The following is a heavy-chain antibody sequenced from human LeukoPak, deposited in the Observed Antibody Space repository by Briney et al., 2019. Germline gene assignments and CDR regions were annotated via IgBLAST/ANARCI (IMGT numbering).Heavy chain of an antibody. V-gene: IGHV3-21*01. CDR3: ARGYCSSTSCRILGYYYGMDV. CDR1: GFTFSSYS. J-gene: IGHJ6*02. D-gene: IGHD2-2*01. Sequence: GGSLRLSCAAPGFTFSSYSMNWVRQAPGKGLEWVSSISSSSSYIYYADSVKGRFTISRDNAKNSLYLQMNSLRAEDTAVYYCARGYCSSTSCRILGYYYGMDVWGQGTTVTVSS. CDR2: ISSSSSYI.